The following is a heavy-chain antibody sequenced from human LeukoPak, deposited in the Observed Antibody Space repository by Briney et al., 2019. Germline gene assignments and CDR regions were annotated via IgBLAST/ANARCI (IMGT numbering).Heavy chain of an antibody. J-gene: IGHJ4*02. CDR2: ITDSGGDT. V-gene: IGHV3-23*01. Sequence: GGSLRLSCAASGFTFSSYAMSWVRQTPEKGLEWVAAITDSGGDTFHADSVKGRFAISRANSRDTLYLQMNSLRVEDTAVYYCVKGSTTSRPYYFDHWGQGALVTVSS. CDR3: VKGSTTSRPYYFDH. D-gene: IGHD1-1*01. CDR1: GFTFSSYA.